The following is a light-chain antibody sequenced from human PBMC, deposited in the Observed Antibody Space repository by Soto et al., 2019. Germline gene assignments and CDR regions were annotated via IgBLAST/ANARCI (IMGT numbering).Light chain of an antibody. CDR2: GAS. Sequence: EVVMTQSPATLSVSPGERVTLSCRASQSINAHLAWYQQKPGQAPRLLIHGASTRATGVPARISVSGFGTEFILTNSSLQSEDFAVYYCQQYNHWLWTFGQETKVEIQ. CDR3: QQYNHWLWT. CDR1: QSINAH. V-gene: IGKV3-15*01. J-gene: IGKJ1*01.